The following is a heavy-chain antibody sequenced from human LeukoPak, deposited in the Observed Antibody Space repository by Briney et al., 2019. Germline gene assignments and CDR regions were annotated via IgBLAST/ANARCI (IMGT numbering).Heavy chain of an antibody. V-gene: IGHV4-39*01. CDR3: ARVRGPDGWFAP. CDR2: IYYSGNI. Sequence: SGTLSLTCIVSGGSIDRSSYYWGWIRQPPGKGLEWIGSIYYSGNIYYNSSLKSRIAISVDTTKNLLALNLSSVTAADTAVYYCARVRGPDGWFAPWGQGTLVTVSS. J-gene: IGHJ5*02. CDR1: GGSIDRSSYY.